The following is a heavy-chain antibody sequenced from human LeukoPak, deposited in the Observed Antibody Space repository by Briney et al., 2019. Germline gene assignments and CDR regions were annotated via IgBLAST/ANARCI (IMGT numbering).Heavy chain of an antibody. CDR3: ARDPEDYYDSSAYYDSFDI. J-gene: IGHJ3*02. CDR1: GFTFSSYC. Sequence: GGSLRLSCAASGFTFSSYCMSWVRQAPGKGLQWVANIKQDGSGKYYVDSVKGRFTISRDNAKNSLYLQMNSLRAEDTAVYYCARDPEDYYDSSAYYDSFDIWGQGTMVTVSS. CDR2: IKQDGSGK. D-gene: IGHD3-22*01. V-gene: IGHV3-7*01.